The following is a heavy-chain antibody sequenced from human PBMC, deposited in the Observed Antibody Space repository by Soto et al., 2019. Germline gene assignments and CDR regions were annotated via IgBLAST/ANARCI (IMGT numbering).Heavy chain of an antibody. CDR1: GFTFSSYG. CDR2: ISYDGSNK. D-gene: IGHD6-25*01. J-gene: IGHJ4*02. CDR3: AKDSGYDGYPTPDY. Sequence: GGSLRLSCAASGFTFSSYGMHWVRQAPGKGLEWVAVISYDGSNKYYADSVKGRFTISRDNSKNTLYLQMNSLRAEDTAVYYCAKDSGYDGYPTPDYWGQGTLVTVSS. V-gene: IGHV3-30*18.